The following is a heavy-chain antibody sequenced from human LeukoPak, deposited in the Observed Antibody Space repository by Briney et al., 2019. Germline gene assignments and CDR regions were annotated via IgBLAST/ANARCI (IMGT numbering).Heavy chain of an antibody. J-gene: IGHJ4*02. Sequence: PSETLSLTCNVSGASISSYYWSWIRQPPGKGLGWIGYIYYGGSTNYNTSLKSRVTISVDTSKNQCSLKLSSVTAADTAVYYCARDLGGYSTGWYLDYWGQGTLVTVSS. CDR2: IYYGGST. CDR3: ARDLGGYSTGWYLDY. D-gene: IGHD6-19*01. V-gene: IGHV4-59*01. CDR1: GASISSYY.